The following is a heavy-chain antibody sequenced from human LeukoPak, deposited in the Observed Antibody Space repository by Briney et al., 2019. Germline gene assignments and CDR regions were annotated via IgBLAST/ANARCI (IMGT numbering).Heavy chain of an antibody. CDR3: ARDYAGSPDY. V-gene: IGHV3-74*03. Sequence: GGSLRLSCTASGFTLSIYWINWVRQSPGKGLVWVALINGDGSTTTHADSVKGRFTISRDNAKNTAYLQMNSLRDEDTAVYYCARDYAGSPDYWGQGTLVTVSA. CDR1: GFTLSIYW. J-gene: IGHJ4*02. D-gene: IGHD3-10*01. CDR2: INGDGSTT.